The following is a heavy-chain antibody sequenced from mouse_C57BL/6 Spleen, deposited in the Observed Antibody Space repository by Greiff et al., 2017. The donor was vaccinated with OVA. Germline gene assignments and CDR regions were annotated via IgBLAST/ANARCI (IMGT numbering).Heavy chain of an antibody. J-gene: IGHJ4*01. CDR2: INYDGSST. Sequence: EVMLVESEGGLVQPGSSMKLSCTASGFTFSDYYMAWVRQVPEKGLEWVANINYDGSSTYYLDSLKSRFIISRDNAKNILYLQMSSLKSEDTATYYCARAGYDYGAMDYWGQGTSVTVSS. CDR1: GFTFSDYY. V-gene: IGHV5-16*01. CDR3: ARAGYDYGAMDY. D-gene: IGHD2-4*01.